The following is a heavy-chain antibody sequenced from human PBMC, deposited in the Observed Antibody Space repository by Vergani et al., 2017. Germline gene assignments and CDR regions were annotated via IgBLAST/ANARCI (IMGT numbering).Heavy chain of an antibody. CDR1: GYTFTGYY. CDR2: INPNSGGT. CDR3: ARDGDRYCSSTSCYNYYYYYYMDV. V-gene: IGHV1-2*02. D-gene: IGHD2-2*02. Sequence: QVQLVQSGAEVKKPGASVKVSCKASGYTFTGYYMHWVRQAPGQGLEWMGWINPNSGGTNYAQKFQGRVTMTRYTSISTAYMELGRLRSDDTAVYYCARDGDRYCSSTSCYNYYYYYYMDVWGKGTTVTVSS. J-gene: IGHJ6*03.